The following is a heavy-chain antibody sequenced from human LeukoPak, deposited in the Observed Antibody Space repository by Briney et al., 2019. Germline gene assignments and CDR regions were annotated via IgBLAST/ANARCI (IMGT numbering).Heavy chain of an antibody. CDR3: AKDQAYCGGDCYWSFDY. CDR2: INSDGSST. V-gene: IGHV3-74*01. CDR1: GFTFSSYW. D-gene: IGHD2-21*02. Sequence: PGGSLRLSCAASGFTFSSYWMHWVRQAPGKGLVWVSRINSDGSSTSYADSVKGRFTISRDNAKNTLYLQMSSLRAEDTAVYYCAKDQAYCGGDCYWSFDYWGQGTLVTVSS. J-gene: IGHJ4*02.